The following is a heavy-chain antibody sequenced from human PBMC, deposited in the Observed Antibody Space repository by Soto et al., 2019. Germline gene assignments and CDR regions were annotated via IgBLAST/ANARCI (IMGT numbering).Heavy chain of an antibody. Sequence: ASVKVSCKASGYTFTSYGISWVRQAPGQGLEWMGWISAYNGNTNYAQKLQGRVTMTTDTSTSTAYMELRSLRSDDTAVYYCARLKWELLVQTISYFDYWGQGTLVTVSS. J-gene: IGHJ4*02. CDR3: ARLKWELLVQTISYFDY. CDR2: ISAYNGNT. V-gene: IGHV1-18*01. D-gene: IGHD1-26*01. CDR1: GYTFTSYG.